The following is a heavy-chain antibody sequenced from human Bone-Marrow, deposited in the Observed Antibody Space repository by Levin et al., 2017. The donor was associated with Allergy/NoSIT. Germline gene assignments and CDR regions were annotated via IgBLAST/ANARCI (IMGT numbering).Heavy chain of an antibody. CDR1: GFIFRNYW. V-gene: IGHV3-7*03. Sequence: GGSLRLSCEVSGFIFRNYWMRWIRQAPGKGLETVANIKTDGSETYYVDSVKGRFSISRDNAKNSLYLQMSSLRAEDTAVYYCAKLAGHPTSRYYFDYWGQGTLVTVSS. CDR3: AKLAGHPTSRYYFDY. D-gene: IGHD4-23*01. J-gene: IGHJ4*02. CDR2: IKTDGSET.